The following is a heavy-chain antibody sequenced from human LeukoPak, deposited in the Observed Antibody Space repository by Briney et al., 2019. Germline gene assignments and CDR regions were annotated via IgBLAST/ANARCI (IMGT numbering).Heavy chain of an antibody. J-gene: IGHJ6*02. Sequence: PSETLSLTCAVYGGSFSGYYWSWIRQPPGKGLGWIGEINHSGSTNYNPSLKSRVTISVDTSKNQFSLKLSSVTAADTAVYYCARFGGSNGYYYYGMDVWGQGTTVTVSS. CDR2: INHSGST. CDR3: ARFGGSNGYYYYGMDV. V-gene: IGHV4-34*01. D-gene: IGHD2-15*01. CDR1: GGSFSGYY.